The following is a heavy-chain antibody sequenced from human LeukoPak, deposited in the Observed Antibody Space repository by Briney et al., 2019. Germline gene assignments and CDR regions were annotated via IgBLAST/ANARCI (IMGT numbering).Heavy chain of an antibody. Sequence: GASVKVSCKASGGTFSSYAISWVRQAPGQGLEWMGGIIPIFGTANYAQKFQGRVTITADESTSTAYMELSRLKSDDTAVYYCARGRMVPDYWGQGTLVTVSS. D-gene: IGHD3-10*01. CDR3: ARGRMVPDY. CDR2: IIPIFGTA. J-gene: IGHJ4*02. V-gene: IGHV1-69*13. CDR1: GGTFSSYA.